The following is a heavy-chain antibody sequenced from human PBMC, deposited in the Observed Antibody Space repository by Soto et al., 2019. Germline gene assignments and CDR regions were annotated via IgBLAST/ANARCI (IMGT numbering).Heavy chain of an antibody. D-gene: IGHD2-8*02. V-gene: IGHV3-7*01. CDR1: GFTFSSYW. CDR2: INPDGSAK. J-gene: IGHJ1*01. CDR3: AAPPTGNVYFNR. Sequence: EVQLVESGGGLVQPGGSLRLSCAASGFTFSSYWMTWLRQAPGKGLEWVANINPDGSAKYYVYSVKGRFTISRVNAKNSLYLQMNSLRVEDTAVYYCAAPPTGNVYFNRCGQGALVSVSS.